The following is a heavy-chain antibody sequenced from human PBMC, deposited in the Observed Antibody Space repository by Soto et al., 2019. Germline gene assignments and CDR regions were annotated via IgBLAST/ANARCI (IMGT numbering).Heavy chain of an antibody. Sequence: QVQLVQSGAEMKKPGSSVTVSCKASGGTFKNFTVHWVRQASGQGLEWMGGIMPISGTPNYAQKFQDRLTISADEPTSTVYMELSSLTSDDTAIYYCTRGVAVAGTTPLRFDLWGQGTLVTVSS. CDR1: GGTFKNFT. J-gene: IGHJ4*02. CDR3: TRGVAVAGTTPLRFDL. V-gene: IGHV1-69*01. CDR2: IMPISGTP. D-gene: IGHD6-19*01.